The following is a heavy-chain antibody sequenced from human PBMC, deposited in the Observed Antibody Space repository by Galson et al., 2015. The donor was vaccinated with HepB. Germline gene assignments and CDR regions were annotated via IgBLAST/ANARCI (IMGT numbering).Heavy chain of an antibody. CDR1: GGSISSGGYY. V-gene: IGHV4-31*03. CDR2: IYYSGST. D-gene: IGHD4-17*01. CDR3: ARGVRDYGDHPPFDY. Sequence: TLSLTCTVSGGSISSGGYYWSWIRQHPGKGLEWIGYIYYSGSTYYNPSLKSRVTISVDTSKNQFSLKLSSVTAADTAVYYCARGVRDYGDHPPFDYWGQGTLVTVSS. J-gene: IGHJ4*02.